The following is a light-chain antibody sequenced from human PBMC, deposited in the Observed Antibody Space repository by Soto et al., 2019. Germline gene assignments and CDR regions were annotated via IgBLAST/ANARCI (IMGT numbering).Light chain of an antibody. J-gene: IGLJ1*01. CDR2: DVS. CDR3: CSYTASYTFV. Sequence: QSVLTQPPSVSGSPGQSVTISCTGTSSDVGNSVYVSWYQQRPGKVPKFIIFDVSKRPSGVPDRFSGSKSGNTASLTISGLQAEDEADYYCCSYTASYTFVFGTGTKLTVL. CDR1: SSDVGNSVY. V-gene: IGLV2-11*01.